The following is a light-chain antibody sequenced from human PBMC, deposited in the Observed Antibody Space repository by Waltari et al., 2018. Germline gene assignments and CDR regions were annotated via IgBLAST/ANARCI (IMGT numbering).Light chain of an antibody. CDR2: KVS. V-gene: IGKV1-5*03. J-gene: IGKJ5*01. CDR3: QQYGNYSPIT. CDR1: QSISTW. Sequence: DIEMTQSPSTLSASVGDRVTITCRASQSISTWLARYQQKPGKAPKLLIYKVSNLKSGVPSRFSGSGAETEFTLPITSLQPDDFATYYCQQYGNYSPITFGQGTRLEIK.